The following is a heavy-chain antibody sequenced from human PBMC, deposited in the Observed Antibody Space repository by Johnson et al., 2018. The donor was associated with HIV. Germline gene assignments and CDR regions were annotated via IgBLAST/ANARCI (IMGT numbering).Heavy chain of an antibody. CDR3: ARARDSWSSSWLSRDNAFDI. CDR2: INWTGGST. J-gene: IGHJ3*02. Sequence: VQLVESGGGVVRPGGSLRLSCAASGFTFDDFGMNWVRQTPGKGLDWVSGINWTGGSTDYAGSVKGRFTISRDNAKNSLYLQMNSLRAGDTAVYYCARARDSWSSSWLSRDNAFDIWGQGTMVTVSS. V-gene: IGHV3-20*04. CDR1: GFTFDDFG. D-gene: IGHD6-13*01.